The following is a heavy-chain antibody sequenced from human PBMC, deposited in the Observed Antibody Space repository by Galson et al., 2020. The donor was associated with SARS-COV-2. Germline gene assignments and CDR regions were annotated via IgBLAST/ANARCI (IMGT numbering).Heavy chain of an antibody. CDR1: GGSISGSY. CDR3: ARHAYFYNSGGYSNYYYGMDV. J-gene: IGHJ6*02. D-gene: IGHD3-10*01. V-gene: IGHV4-59*08. Sequence: SETLSLTCSISGGSISGSYWSWIRQPPGKGLEWIGYIYNSGSPNYNPSLKSRLTISMDTSKNHLSLNLRSVTAADTAVYFCARHAYFYNSGGYSNYYYGMDVWGQGTPVTVSS. CDR2: IYNSGSP.